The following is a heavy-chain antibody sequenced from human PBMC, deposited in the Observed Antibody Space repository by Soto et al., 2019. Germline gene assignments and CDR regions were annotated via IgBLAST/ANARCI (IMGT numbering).Heavy chain of an antibody. CDR2: INAYNGNT. D-gene: IGHD2-2*01. J-gene: IGHJ6*02. Sequence: ASVKVSCKASGYTFTSYAMHWVRQAPGQSLEWMGWINAYNGNTNYAQKLQGRVTMTTDTSTSTAYMELRSLRSDATAVYFCARTYCSSTSCYAYYYYGMDVWGQGTTVTVSS. CDR1: GYTFTSYA. CDR3: ARTYCSSTSCYAYYYYGMDV. V-gene: IGHV1-18*01.